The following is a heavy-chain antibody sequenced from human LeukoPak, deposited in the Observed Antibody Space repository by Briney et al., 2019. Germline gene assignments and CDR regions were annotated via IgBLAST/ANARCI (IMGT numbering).Heavy chain of an antibody. Sequence: SGGSLRLSCAASGFTFSSYGMHWVRQAPGKGLEWVAVISYDGSNKYYADSVKGRFTISRDNSKNTLYLQMNSLRAEDTAVYYCAKDVYYGSGILGYWGQGTLVTVSS. J-gene: IGHJ4*02. D-gene: IGHD3-10*01. CDR2: ISYDGSNK. CDR1: GFTFSSYG. V-gene: IGHV3-30*18. CDR3: AKDVYYGSGILGY.